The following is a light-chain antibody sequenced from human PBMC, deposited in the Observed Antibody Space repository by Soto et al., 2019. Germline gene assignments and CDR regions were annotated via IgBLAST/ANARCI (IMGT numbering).Light chain of an antibody. J-gene: IGKJ4*01. CDR2: GAS. Sequence: ETVMTQSPATLSVSPGERATLSCRASQSISINLAWYQQKPGQAPRLLIYGASTRATGIPGRFSGSGSGTEFTLIISSLQSEDFALYYCQQYNNWPLTFGGGTKVEIK. V-gene: IGKV3-15*01. CDR3: QQYNNWPLT. CDR1: QSISIN.